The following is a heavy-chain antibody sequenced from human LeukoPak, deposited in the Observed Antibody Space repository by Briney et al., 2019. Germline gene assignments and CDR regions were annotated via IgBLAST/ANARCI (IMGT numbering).Heavy chain of an antibody. Sequence: PSETLSLTCTVSGGSISSSSYYWGWIRQPPGKGLEWIGSIYYSGSTYYNPSLKSRVTISVDTSKNQFSLKLSSVTAADTAVYYYARTFGTILGFYYYYYMDVWGKGTTVTVSS. J-gene: IGHJ6*03. CDR3: ARTFGTILGFYYYYYMDV. V-gene: IGHV4-39*01. CDR2: IYYSGST. D-gene: IGHD3-3*01. CDR1: GGSISSSSYY.